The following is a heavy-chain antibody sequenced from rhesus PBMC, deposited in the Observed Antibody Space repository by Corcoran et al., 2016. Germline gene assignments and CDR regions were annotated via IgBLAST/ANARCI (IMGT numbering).Heavy chain of an antibody. D-gene: IGHD6-31*01. V-gene: IGHV4-169*02. CDR3: ASTTYSSGWPIFDY. Sequence: QLQLQESGPGLVKPSETLSVTCAVSGGSISSSYWSWIRQAPGKGLEWIGYIYGSGRSTNYNPSPKSRVTLSVDTSKNQLSLKLSSVTAADTAVYYCASTTYSSGWPIFDYWGQGVLVTVSS. CDR1: GGSISSSY. CDR2: IYGSGRST. J-gene: IGHJ4*01.